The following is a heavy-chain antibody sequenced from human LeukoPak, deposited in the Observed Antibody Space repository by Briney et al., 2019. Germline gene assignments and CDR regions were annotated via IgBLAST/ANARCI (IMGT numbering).Heavy chain of an antibody. J-gene: IGHJ4*02. CDR3: ASDYDILTGVDY. CDR2: IIPILGIA. CDR1: RGTFSSYA. Sequence: ASVKVSCKASRGTFSSYAISWVRQAPGQGLEWMGRIIPILGIANYAQKFQGRVTITADKSTSTAYMELSSLRSEDTAVYYCASDYDILTGVDYWGQGTLVTVSS. V-gene: IGHV1-69*04. D-gene: IGHD3-9*01.